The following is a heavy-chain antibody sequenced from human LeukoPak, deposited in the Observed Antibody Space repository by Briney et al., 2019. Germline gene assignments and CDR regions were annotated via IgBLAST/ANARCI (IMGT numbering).Heavy chain of an antibody. J-gene: IGHJ6*03. CDR2: IRYDGSNK. CDR1: GFTFSSYG. Sequence: GTSLRLSCAASGFTFSSYGMHWVRQAPGKGLEWVAFIRYDGSNKYYADSVKGRFTISRDNSKNTLYLQMNSLRAEDTAVYYCTKEAVTMVRGDPYYYYYMDVWGKGTTVTISS. D-gene: IGHD3-10*01. CDR3: TKEAVTMVRGDPYYYYYMDV. V-gene: IGHV3-30*02.